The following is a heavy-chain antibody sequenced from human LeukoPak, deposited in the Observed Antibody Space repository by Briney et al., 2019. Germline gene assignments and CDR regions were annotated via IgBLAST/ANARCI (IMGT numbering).Heavy chain of an antibody. CDR2: IYYSGST. D-gene: IGHD3-9*01. CDR1: GGSISSYY. CDR3: ARGGVPDILTGYWFDP. V-gene: IGHV4-59*01. J-gene: IGHJ5*02. Sequence: SETLSLTCTASGGSISSYYGSWIRQPPGKGLEWIGYIYYSGSTNYNPSLKSRVTISVDTSKNQFSLKLSSVTAADTAVYYCARGGVPDILTGYWFDPWGQGTLVTVSS.